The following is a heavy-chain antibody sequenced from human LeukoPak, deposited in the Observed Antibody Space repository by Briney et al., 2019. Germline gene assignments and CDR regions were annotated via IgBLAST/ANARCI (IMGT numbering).Heavy chain of an antibody. CDR3: ARMAAADYYFDY. J-gene: IGHJ4*02. CDR2: IYHSGST. CDR1: GGSFSGYY. V-gene: IGHV4-34*01. D-gene: IGHD6-13*01. Sequence: SETLSLTCAVYGGSFSGYYWSWIRQPPGKGLEWIGEIYHSGSTNYNPSLKSRVTISVDKSKNQFSLKLSSVTAADTAVYYCARMAAADYYFDYWGQGTLVTVSS.